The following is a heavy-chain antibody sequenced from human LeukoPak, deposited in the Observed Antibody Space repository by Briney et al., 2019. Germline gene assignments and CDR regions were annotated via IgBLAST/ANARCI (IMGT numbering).Heavy chain of an antibody. CDR3: AKDPAGEGTH. V-gene: IGHV3-30-3*01. J-gene: IGHJ4*02. CDR1: GFTFSSYA. Sequence: PGGSLRLSCAASGFTFSSYAMHWVRQAPGKGLEWVAVISYDGSNKYYADSVKGRFTISRDNSKNTLYLQMNSLRAEDTAVYYCAKDPAGEGTHGGQGTLVTVSS. D-gene: IGHD7-27*01. CDR2: ISYDGSNK.